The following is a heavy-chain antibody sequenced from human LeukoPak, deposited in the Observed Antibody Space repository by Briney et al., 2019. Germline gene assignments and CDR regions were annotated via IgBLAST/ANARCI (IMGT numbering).Heavy chain of an antibody. CDR1: ELTFSNYA. J-gene: IGHJ5*02. Sequence: GGSLRLFCAAAELTFSNYAMNWVRQAPGKGLEWVSGISGGGGSTYYADSVKGRFTISRDNSKNTLYLQMDSLRAEDTALYYCAKGSGINHYHWIDPWGQGTLVTVSS. CDR3: AKGSGINHYHWIDP. CDR2: ISGGGGST. V-gene: IGHV3-23*01. D-gene: IGHD1-14*01.